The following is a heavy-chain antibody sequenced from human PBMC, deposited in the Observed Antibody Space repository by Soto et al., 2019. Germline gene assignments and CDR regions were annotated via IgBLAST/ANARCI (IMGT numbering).Heavy chain of an antibody. CDR2: IIPILGIA. J-gene: IGHJ4*02. CDR1: GGTFSSYT. V-gene: IGHV1-69*04. Sequence: SVKVSCKASGGTFSSYTISWVRQAPGQGLEWMGRIIPILGIANYAQKFQGRVTITADKSTSTAYMELSSLRSEDTAVYYCARDDEYSSSWGYYFDYWGQGTLVTVSS. D-gene: IGHD6-6*01. CDR3: ARDDEYSSSWGYYFDY.